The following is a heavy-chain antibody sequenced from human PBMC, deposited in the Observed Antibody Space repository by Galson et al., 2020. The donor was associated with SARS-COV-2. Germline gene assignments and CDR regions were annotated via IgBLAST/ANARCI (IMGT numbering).Heavy chain of an antibody. J-gene: IGHJ6*03. D-gene: IGHD1-20*01. CDR3: AKAATITTLYYMDV. V-gene: IGHV3-30*02. CDR2: VRYDANNQ. Sequence: GESLKISCAASGFPFSDYGMHWVRQAPGKGLEWVAFVRYDANNQYYADSVKGRFTISRDISKSTLYLQMNSLRGEDTAVYYCAKAATITTLYYMDVWGKGTTVTVSS. CDR1: GFPFSDYG.